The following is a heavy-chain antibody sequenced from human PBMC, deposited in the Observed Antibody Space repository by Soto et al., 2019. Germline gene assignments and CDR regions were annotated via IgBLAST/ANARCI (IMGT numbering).Heavy chain of an antibody. V-gene: IGHV1-69*13. J-gene: IGHJ3*02. D-gene: IGHD5-12*01. Sequence: SVKVSCKASGGTFSSYAISWVRQAPGQGLEWMGGIIPIFGTANYAQKFQGRVTITADESTSTAYMELSSLRSEDTAVYYCAARDGYNYRSAFDIWGQGTMVTVSS. CDR3: AARDGYNYRSAFDI. CDR2: IIPIFGTA. CDR1: GGTFSSYA.